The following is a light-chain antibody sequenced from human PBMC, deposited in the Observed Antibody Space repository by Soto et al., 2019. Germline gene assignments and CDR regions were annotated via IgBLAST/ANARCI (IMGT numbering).Light chain of an antibody. Sequence: IVMTQSPATLSVSPGERATLSCRASQSVSSNLAWYQRKPGQAPRLLIYGASTRATGIPARFSGSGSGTEFTLTISSLQSEDFAVYYCQQYNNWPWTFGQGTTV. CDR1: QSVSSN. V-gene: IGKV3-15*01. CDR2: GAS. J-gene: IGKJ1*01. CDR3: QQYNNWPWT.